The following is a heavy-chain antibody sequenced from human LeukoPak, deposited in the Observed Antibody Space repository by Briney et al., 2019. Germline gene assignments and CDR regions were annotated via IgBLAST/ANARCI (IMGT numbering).Heavy chain of an antibody. CDR1: GYTFTSYA. Sequence: GASVKVSCKASGYTFTSYAMHWVRQAPGQRLEWMGWINAGNGNTKYSQKFQGRVTMTRDTSISTAYMELSRLRSDDTAVYYCARDRYCSGGSCYFSYGMDVWGQGTTVTVSS. CDR2: INAGNGNT. J-gene: IGHJ6*02. D-gene: IGHD2-15*01. V-gene: IGHV1-3*01. CDR3: ARDRYCSGGSCYFSYGMDV.